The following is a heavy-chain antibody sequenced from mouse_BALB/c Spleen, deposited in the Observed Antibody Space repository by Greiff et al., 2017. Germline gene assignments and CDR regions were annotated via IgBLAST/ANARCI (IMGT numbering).Heavy chain of an antibody. D-gene: IGHD1-1*01. Sequence: EVQLQQSGAELVKPGASVKLSCTASGFNIKDTYMHWVKQRPEQGLEWIGRIDPANGNTKYDPKFQGKATITADTSSNTAYLQLSSLTSEDTAVYYCADYYGSSPAWFAYWGQGTLVTVSA. CDR3: ADYYGSSPAWFAY. CDR1: GFNIKDTY. J-gene: IGHJ3*01. CDR2: IDPANGNT. V-gene: IGHV14-3*02.